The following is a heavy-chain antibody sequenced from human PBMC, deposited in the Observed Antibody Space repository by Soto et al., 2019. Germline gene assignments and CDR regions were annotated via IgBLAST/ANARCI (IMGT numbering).Heavy chain of an antibody. CDR2: ISAYNGNT. Sequence: QLQLVQSGAEVKKPGASVKVSCKASGYTFTHYGISWVRQAPGRGLEWMGWISAYNGNTNYTQKFQGRVTMSIDTSTTTAYMELRSVIADDTAVYFCARGHFQTAFDVWGQGTKVTVSS. J-gene: IGHJ3*01. CDR1: GYTFTHYG. V-gene: IGHV1-18*01. CDR3: ARGHFQTAFDV.